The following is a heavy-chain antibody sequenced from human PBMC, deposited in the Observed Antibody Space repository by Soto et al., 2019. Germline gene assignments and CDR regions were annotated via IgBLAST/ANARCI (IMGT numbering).Heavy chain of an antibody. CDR1: GYTFTSYG. V-gene: IGHV1-18*01. CDR2: ISAYNGNT. CDR3: ARLRTRWLPFDY. Sequence: ASVKVSCKASGYTFTSYGISWVRQAPGQGLEWMGWISAYNGNTNYAQKLQGRVTMTTDTSTNTAYMELRSLRSDDTAVYYCARLRTRWLPFDYWGQGTLVTVSS. D-gene: IGHD5-12*01. J-gene: IGHJ4*02.